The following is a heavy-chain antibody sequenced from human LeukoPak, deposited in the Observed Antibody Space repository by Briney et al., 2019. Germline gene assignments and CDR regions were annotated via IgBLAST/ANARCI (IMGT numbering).Heavy chain of an antibody. D-gene: IGHD3-22*01. Sequence: GGSLRLSCAASGFTFNSYSMSWVRQAPGKGLEWVSAISSSGGNTYYADSVKGRFTISRDNSKNTLYLQMNSLRVEDTAMYYCARTYYYDNGGYYYFDYWGQGILVTVSS. CDR1: GFTFNSYS. V-gene: IGHV3-23*01. CDR3: ARTYYYDNGGYYYFDY. CDR2: ISSSGGNT. J-gene: IGHJ4*02.